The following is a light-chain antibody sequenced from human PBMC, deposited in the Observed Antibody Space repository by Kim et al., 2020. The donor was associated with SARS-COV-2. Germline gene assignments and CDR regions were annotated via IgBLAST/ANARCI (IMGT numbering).Light chain of an antibody. CDR2: KTS. Sequence: DIQMTQSPSTLSSSVGDRVTITCRASQSVSSWLAWYQQKPGKAPKLLMYKTSTLESGVPSRFSGSEYGTEFTLTISSLQPDDFATYYCQQYNTYPWTFGQGTKVDIK. CDR3: QQYNTYPWT. CDR1: QSVSSW. J-gene: IGKJ1*01. V-gene: IGKV1-5*03.